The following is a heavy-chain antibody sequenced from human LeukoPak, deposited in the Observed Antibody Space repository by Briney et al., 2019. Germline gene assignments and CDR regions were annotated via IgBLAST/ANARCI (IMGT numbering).Heavy chain of an antibody. V-gene: IGHV4-59*01. D-gene: IGHD2-2*01. J-gene: IGHJ4*02. Sequence: PSETLSLTWTVSGGSTNNYYWTWIRQPPGKGLEWIGNIYNSGNTNYNPSLKSRVTISIDTSKNQFSLKLSSVTAADTAVYYCARAEVVPAAVGYWGQGTLVTVSS. CDR2: IYNSGNT. CDR1: GGSTNNYY. CDR3: ARAEVVPAAVGY.